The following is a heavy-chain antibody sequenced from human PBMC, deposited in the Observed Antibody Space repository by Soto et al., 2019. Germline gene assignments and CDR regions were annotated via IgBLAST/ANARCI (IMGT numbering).Heavy chain of an antibody. CDR3: EVTTGY. V-gene: IGHV1-8*01. CDR1: GYTFTDYD. Sequence: QVQVVQSRAEVKKPGASVKVSCKTSGYTFTDYDINWVRQAPGQGHEWMGWMSPDSSNAGYAQQFQGRVSMTSNTSIRTAYMELSSLRTEDTAVYYCEVTTGYWGQGTLVTVSS. CDR2: MSPDSSNA. D-gene: IGHD3-9*01. J-gene: IGHJ4*02.